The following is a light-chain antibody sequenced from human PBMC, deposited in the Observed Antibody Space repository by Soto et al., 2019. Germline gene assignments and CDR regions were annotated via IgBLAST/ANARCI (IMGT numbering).Light chain of an antibody. V-gene: IGKV3-15*01. CDR2: GAS. Sequence: EVVMTQSPATLSVSPGERATLSCRASQSVNANLAWYQQKPGQAPRLLVHGASNRATGIPARFSGSGFGTEFILTLSSLPSEDFEVYYCQQYNTWLWTFGQGTKVEI. CDR1: QSVNAN. J-gene: IGKJ1*01. CDR3: QQYNTWLWT.